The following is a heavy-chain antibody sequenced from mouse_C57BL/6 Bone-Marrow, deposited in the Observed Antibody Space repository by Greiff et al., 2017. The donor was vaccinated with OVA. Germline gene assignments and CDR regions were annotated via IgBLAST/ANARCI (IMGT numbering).Heavy chain of an antibody. V-gene: IGHV1-69*01. CDR1: GYTFTSYW. CDR2: IDPSDSYT. D-gene: IGHD2-10*02. J-gene: IGHJ2*01. Sequence: VQLQQPGAELVMPGASVKLSCKASGYTFTSYWMHWVKQRPGQGLEWIGEIDPSDSYTNYNQKFKGKSTLTVDKSSSTAYMQLSSLTSEDSAVYYCARLRDLGGYFDYWGQGTTLTVSS. CDR3: ARLRDLGGYFDY.